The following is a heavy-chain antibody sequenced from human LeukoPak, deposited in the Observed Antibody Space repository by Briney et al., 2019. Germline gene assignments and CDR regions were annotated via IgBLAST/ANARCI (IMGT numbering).Heavy chain of an antibody. V-gene: IGHV3-21*01. D-gene: IGHD3-10*01. CDR3: ARVVWFGELPRAFDI. CDR1: GFTFSSYS. Sequence: GGSLRLSCAASGFTFSSYSMNWVRQAPGKGLEWVSSISSSSSYIYYADSVKGRFTISRDNAKNPLYLQMNSLRAEETAVYYCARVVWFGELPRAFDIWGQGTMVTVSS. J-gene: IGHJ3*02. CDR2: ISSSSSYI.